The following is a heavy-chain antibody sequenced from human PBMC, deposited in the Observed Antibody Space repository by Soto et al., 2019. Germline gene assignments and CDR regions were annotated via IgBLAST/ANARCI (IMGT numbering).Heavy chain of an antibody. CDR3: ARDPVAYCGGDCRTFDY. Sequence: QVQLVESGGGVVQPGRSLRLSCAASGFTFSSYAMHWVRQAPGKGLEWVAVISYDGSNKYYADSVKGRFTISRDNPKNTLYLQMNSLRAEDTAVYFWARDPVAYCGGDCRTFDYWGQGTLVTVSS. V-gene: IGHV3-30-3*01. D-gene: IGHD2-21*02. CDR2: ISYDGSNK. CDR1: GFTFSSYA. J-gene: IGHJ4*02.